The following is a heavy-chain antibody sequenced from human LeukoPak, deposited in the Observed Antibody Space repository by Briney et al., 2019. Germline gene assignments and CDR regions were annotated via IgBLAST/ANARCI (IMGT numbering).Heavy chain of an antibody. D-gene: IGHD5-18*01. CDR3: AKHGGYSYGGGYYFHY. CDR2: ISGSGGST. J-gene: IGHJ4*02. Sequence: PGGSLRLSCAASGFTFSSYALSWVRQAPGKGLEWVSGISGSGGSTYYADSVKGRFTISRDNSKNTLYLQMNSLRAEDTAVYYCAKHGGYSYGGGYYFHYWGQGTLVTVSS. V-gene: IGHV3-23*01. CDR1: GFTFSSYA.